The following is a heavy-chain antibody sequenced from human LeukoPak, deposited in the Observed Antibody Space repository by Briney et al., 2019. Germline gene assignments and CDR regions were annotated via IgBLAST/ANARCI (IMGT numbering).Heavy chain of an antibody. Sequence: ASEKVSCKASGYTFTSYGISWVRQAPGQGLEWMGWISAYNGNTSYAQKLQGRVTMTTDTSTSTAYMELRSLRSDDTAVYYCARDLGRTFAPGFDYWGQGTLVTVSS. CDR2: ISAYNGNT. V-gene: IGHV1-18*04. CDR3: ARDLGRTFAPGFDY. D-gene: IGHD3-16*01. J-gene: IGHJ4*02. CDR1: GYTFTSYG.